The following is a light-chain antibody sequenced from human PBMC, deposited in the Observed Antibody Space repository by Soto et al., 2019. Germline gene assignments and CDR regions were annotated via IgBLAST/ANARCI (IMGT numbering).Light chain of an antibody. J-gene: IGKJ4*01. V-gene: IGKV3-11*01. CDR1: QSVSNF. Sequence: EIVLTQSPATLSLSPGETATVSCRASQSVSNFFVWYQQKRGQAPRLLIYDASKRATGIPARFSGSGSGTDFTLTISSLEPEDFAVYYCQQRLNWPLTFGGGTTVEIK. CDR3: QQRLNWPLT. CDR2: DAS.